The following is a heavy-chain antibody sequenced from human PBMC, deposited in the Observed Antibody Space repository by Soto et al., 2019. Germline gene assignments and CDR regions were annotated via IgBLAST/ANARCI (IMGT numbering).Heavy chain of an antibody. CDR2: VKPDRSEK. J-gene: IGHJ4*01. Sequence: GGSLRLSCAASGFTFSRYWMSWVRQAPGKWLESVVNVKPDRSEKYHMDSVRGRFTVSRDNAKNSVYLQMNSLRAEDTAVYFCARVAYTYGWIYVYWGQGSLVTVSS. D-gene: IGHD3-16*01. CDR3: ARVAYTYGWIYVY. V-gene: IGHV3-7*01. CDR1: GFTFSRYW.